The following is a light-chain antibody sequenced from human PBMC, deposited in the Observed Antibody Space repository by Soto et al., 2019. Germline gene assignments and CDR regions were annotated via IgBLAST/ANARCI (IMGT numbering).Light chain of an antibody. CDR3: GTWDSSLSAGEEV. V-gene: IGLV1-51*01. J-gene: IGLJ2*01. CDR1: SSNIGNNY. CDR2: DNN. Sequence: QSVLTQPPSVSAAPGQKVTISCSGSSSNIGNNYVSWYQQLPGTAPKLLIYDNNKRPSGIPDRFSGSKSGTSATLGITGLQTGHEADYYCGTWDSSLSAGEEVFGGGTKLTVL.